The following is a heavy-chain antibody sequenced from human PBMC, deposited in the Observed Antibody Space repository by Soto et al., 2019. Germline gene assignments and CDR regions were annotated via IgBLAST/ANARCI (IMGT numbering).Heavy chain of an antibody. CDR3: ARKREYSYGPRLEGYYYYMDV. V-gene: IGHV1-18*01. J-gene: IGHJ6*03. CDR2: ISAYNGNT. CDR1: GYTFTSYG. Sequence: ASVKVSCKASGYTFTSYGISWVRQAPGQGLEWMGWISAYNGNTNYAQKLQGRVTMTTDTSTSTAYMELRSLRSDDTAVYYCARKREYSYGPRLEGYYYYMDVWGKGTTVTVS. D-gene: IGHD5-18*01.